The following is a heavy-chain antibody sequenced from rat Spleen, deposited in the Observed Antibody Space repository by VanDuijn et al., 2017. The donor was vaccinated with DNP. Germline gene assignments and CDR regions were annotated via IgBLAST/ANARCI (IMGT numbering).Heavy chain of an antibody. CDR3: AKDYHFYAMDA. J-gene: IGHJ4*01. Sequence: EVQLVETGGGLVQPGRSLKLSCVASGFTFNYYWMAWVRQVPGKGLEWIASINADGGSTSYLDSVKGRLTISRDNAENTVNLQMNSLRSEDTATYYCAKDYHFYAMDAWGQGTSVTVSS. CDR1: GFTFNYYW. CDR2: INADGGST. V-gene: IGHV5-58*01.